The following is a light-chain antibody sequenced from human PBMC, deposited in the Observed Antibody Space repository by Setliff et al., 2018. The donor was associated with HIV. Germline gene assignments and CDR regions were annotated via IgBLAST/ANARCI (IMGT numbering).Light chain of an antibody. Sequence: QSALTQPASVSGSPGQSITISCTGTSSDSGGHNYVSWYQQHPGKAPKLIIYDVTNRPSGVSNRFSGSKSGNTASLTISGLRAEDEADYYCSSYTSSSTDVFGTGTKVTVL. J-gene: IGLJ1*01. CDR2: DVT. V-gene: IGLV2-14*01. CDR1: SSDSGGHNY. CDR3: SSYTSSSTDV.